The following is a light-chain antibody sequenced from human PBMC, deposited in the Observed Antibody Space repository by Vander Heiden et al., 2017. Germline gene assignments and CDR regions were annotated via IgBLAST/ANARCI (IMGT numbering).Light chain of an antibody. CDR3: NSRESSGNHLV. Sequence: TLRITCQGDSLRSYYASWYQQKPGQAPVLVIYGKNNRPSGIPDRFSGSSSGNTASLTITGAQAEDEADYYCNSRESSGNHLVFDGGTKLTVL. CDR1: SLRSYY. CDR2: GKN. J-gene: IGLJ2*01. V-gene: IGLV3-19*01.